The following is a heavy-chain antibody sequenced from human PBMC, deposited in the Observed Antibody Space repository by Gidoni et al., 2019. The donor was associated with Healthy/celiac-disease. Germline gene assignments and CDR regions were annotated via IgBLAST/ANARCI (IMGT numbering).Heavy chain of an antibody. CDR2: IYYSGST. CDR1: GGSISSSSYY. D-gene: IGHD6-19*01. Sequence: QLQLQESVPGLVKPSETLSLTCTVSGGSISSSSYYWGWIRQPPGKGLEWIGSIYYSGSTYYNPSIKSRVTISVDTSKNQFSLKRSSVTAADTAVYYGARRSSISGWYEGPGGFDYWGQGTLVTVSS. J-gene: IGHJ4*02. CDR3: ARRSSISGWYEGPGGFDY. V-gene: IGHV4-39*01.